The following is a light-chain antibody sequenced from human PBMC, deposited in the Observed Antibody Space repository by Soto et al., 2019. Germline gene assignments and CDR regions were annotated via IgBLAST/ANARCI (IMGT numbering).Light chain of an antibody. J-gene: IGKJ1*01. CDR2: DAS. V-gene: IGKV3-11*01. CDR3: QQRSGWPRT. Sequence: EIVFTQSXXTXXXXPXXXAXXSWXTSQSVSNYLAWYQLKPCQSPMLLMYDASNSATGIPARFSGSGSGTDFTLTISSLEPEDFALYYCQQRSGWPRTFGQGTKVDIK. CDR1: QSVSNY.